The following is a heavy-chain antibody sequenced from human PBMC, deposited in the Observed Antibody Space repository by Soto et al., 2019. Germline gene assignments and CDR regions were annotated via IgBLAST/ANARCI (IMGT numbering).Heavy chain of an antibody. CDR2: ISGSGGST. D-gene: IGHD7-27*01. J-gene: IGHJ4*02. CDR1: VFTFIIFA. CDR3: AKEVSLGSTVDLGY. V-gene: IGHV3-23*01. Sequence: GWSLRLSCASSVFTFIIFAMSCVRQSPGKGLEWVSTISGSGGSTYYADAVKGRFTISRDNSMGTLYLQMKSLRVEDTAIYYCAKEVSLGSTVDLGYWGQGALVTVSS.